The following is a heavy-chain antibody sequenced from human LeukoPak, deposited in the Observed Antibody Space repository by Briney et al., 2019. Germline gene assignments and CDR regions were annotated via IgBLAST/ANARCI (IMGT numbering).Heavy chain of an antibody. CDR1: GYSFTSYW. J-gene: IGHJ5*02. D-gene: IGHD2-2*01. Sequence: HGESLKISCKGSGYSFTSYWIGWVRQMPGKGLEWMGIIYPGDSDTRCSPSFQGQVTISADKSISTAYLQWSSLKASDTAMYYCARLAPYCSSTSCLSEYNWFDPWGQGTLVTVSS. V-gene: IGHV5-51*01. CDR2: IYPGDSDT. CDR3: ARLAPYCSSTSCLSEYNWFDP.